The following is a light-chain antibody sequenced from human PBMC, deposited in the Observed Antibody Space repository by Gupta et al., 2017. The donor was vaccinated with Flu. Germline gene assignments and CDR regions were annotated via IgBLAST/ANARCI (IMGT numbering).Light chain of an antibody. CDR2: GAS. CDR1: QSVSSSY. Sequence: EIVLTQYPGTLSLSPGERATLPCRASQSVSSSYLAWYQQKPGQAPRLLIYGASSRATGIPDRFSGSGSGTDFTLTISRLEPEDFAVYYCQQYETFGQGTKVEIK. J-gene: IGKJ1*01. CDR3: QQYET. V-gene: IGKV3-20*01.